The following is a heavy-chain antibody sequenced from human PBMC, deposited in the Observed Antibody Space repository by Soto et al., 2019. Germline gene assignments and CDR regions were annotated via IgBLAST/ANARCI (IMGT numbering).Heavy chain of an antibody. CDR1: EFTFTNYF. V-gene: IGHV3-30-3*01. J-gene: IGHJ6*02. CDR2: VSYDGNNK. D-gene: IGHD2-2*01. CDR3: ARGDQYYAIDL. Sequence: QEQMVESGGGVVQPEKSLRLSCAASEFTFTNYFMYWVRQAPGKGLEWVAGVSYDGNNKYYGDSVKGRFTISRDNSNSTLELQMDSLRAEDTAMDYCARGDQYYAIDLWGQGTTVTVSS.